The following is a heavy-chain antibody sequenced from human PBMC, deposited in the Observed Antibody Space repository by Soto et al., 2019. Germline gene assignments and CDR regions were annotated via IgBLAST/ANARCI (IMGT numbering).Heavy chain of an antibody. J-gene: IGHJ5*02. CDR1: GYTFTSYA. CDR2: INAGNGNT. CDR3: ARGEGYCSGGTCYRWFDP. D-gene: IGHD2-15*01. Sequence: QVQLVQSGAEVKKPGASVKVSCKASGYTFTSYAMHWVRQAPGQRLEWMGWINAGNGNTKYSQKFQGRVTITRETSASTSYMQLSSLRSEDTAVYYCARGEGYCSGGTCYRWFDPWGQGTLVTVSS. V-gene: IGHV1-3*01.